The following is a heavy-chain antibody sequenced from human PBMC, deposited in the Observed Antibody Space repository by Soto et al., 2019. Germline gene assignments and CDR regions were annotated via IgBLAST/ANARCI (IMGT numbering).Heavy chain of an antibody. Sequence: QVQLVQSGAEVKKPGSSVKVSCKASGGTFSSYAISWVRQAPGQGLEWMGGIIPIFGTANYAQKFQGRVTITADESPSTAYMELSSLRSEDTAVYYCERDHRVYSGSYMYFDYWGQGTLVTVSS. V-gene: IGHV1-69*01. CDR2: IIPIFGTA. CDR1: GGTFSSYA. D-gene: IGHD1-26*01. CDR3: ERDHRVYSGSYMYFDY. J-gene: IGHJ4*02.